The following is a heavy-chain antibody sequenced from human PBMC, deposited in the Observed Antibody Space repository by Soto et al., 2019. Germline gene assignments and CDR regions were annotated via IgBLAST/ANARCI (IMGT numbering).Heavy chain of an antibody. D-gene: IGHD2-21*02. Sequence: GGSLRLSCAASGFTFSSYAMHWVRQAPGKGLEGVAVISYDGSNKYYADSVKGRFTISRDNSKNSLYLQMNSLRSEDTALYYYARAAGDHEVFQHWGQCTLVTVSS. CDR1: GFTFSSYA. CDR3: ARAAGDHEVFQH. V-gene: IGHV3-30*04. CDR2: ISYDGSNK. J-gene: IGHJ1*01.